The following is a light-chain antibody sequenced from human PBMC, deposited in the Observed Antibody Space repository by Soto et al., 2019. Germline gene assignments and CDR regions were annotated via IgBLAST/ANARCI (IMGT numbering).Light chain of an antibody. J-gene: IGLJ2*01. CDR1: NIAAKS. CDR2: DDR. Sequence: SYELTQPPSVSVAPGQTARITCGGNNIAAKSVHWYQQKPGQAPVLVVYDDRDQPSGVPERFSGSNSGNTATLTISRVEAGDAADFWCQVWDSSSDQPVFGGGTKLTVL. CDR3: QVWDSSSDQPV. V-gene: IGLV3-21*02.